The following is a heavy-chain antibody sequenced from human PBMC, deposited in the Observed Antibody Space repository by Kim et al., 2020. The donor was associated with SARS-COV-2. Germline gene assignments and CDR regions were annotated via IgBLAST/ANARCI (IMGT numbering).Heavy chain of an antibody. CDR3: AILLNGSGMRHYGMDV. J-gene: IGHJ6*02. V-gene: IGHV4-34*13. D-gene: IGHD3-10*01. Sequence: SLQSRVSISVDTSKNQFSLKLSSVTAADTAVYYCAILLNGSGMRHYGMDVWGQGTTVTVSS.